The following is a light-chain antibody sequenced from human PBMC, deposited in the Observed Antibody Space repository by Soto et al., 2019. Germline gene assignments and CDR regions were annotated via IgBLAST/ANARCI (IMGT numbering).Light chain of an antibody. J-gene: IGLJ2*01. CDR1: SSDIGAYNY. Sequence: QSVLTQPASVSGSPGQSITISCTGTSSDIGAYNYVSWYQQHPGKAPKLMIYDVTNRPSGVSNRFSGSKSGNTASLTISGLQAEDESNYYCSSYASSGFVLFGGGTKLT. CDR2: DVT. V-gene: IGLV2-14*01. CDR3: SSYASSGFVL.